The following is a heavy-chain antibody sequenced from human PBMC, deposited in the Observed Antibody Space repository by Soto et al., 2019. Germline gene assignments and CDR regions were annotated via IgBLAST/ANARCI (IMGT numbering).Heavy chain of an antibody. CDR2: ISSSSSYI. CDR1: VFTFSRYS. Sequence: SVRLCWAASVFTFSRYSMNWFRQTPGKGLEWVSSISSSSSYIYYADSVKGRFTISRDNAKNSLYLQMNSLRAEDTAVYYCARVQRVVVAANYYGMDVCGQGTTVTVSS. J-gene: IGHJ6*02. D-gene: IGHD2-15*01. CDR3: ARVQRVVVAANYYGMDV. V-gene: IGHV3-21*01.